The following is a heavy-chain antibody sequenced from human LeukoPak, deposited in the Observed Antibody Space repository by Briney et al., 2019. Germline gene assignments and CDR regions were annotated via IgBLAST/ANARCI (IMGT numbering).Heavy chain of an antibody. V-gene: IGHV1-2*02. CDR1: GYTFTCYY. D-gene: IGHD1-26*01. CDR3: ARGGIVGANHDAFDI. J-gene: IGHJ3*02. Sequence: GASVKVSCKASGYTFTCYYMHWVRQAPGQGLEWMGWINPNSGGTNYAQKFQGRVTMTRDTSISTAYMELSRLRSDDTAVYYCARGGIVGANHDAFDIWGQGTMVTVSS. CDR2: INPNSGGT.